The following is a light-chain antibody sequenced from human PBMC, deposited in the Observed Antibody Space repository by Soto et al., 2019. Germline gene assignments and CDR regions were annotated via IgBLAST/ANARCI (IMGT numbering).Light chain of an antibody. V-gene: IGKV1-5*01. CDR2: DAS. J-gene: IGKJ1*01. Sequence: DIQMTQSPSPLSASVGDRVTITCRASQSISSWLAWYQQKPGKAPKLMIYDASSLESGVPSRFSGSGSGTEFTPTISSLQPDDFATYYFEQYNSYPWTFGQGTKVEIK. CDR1: QSISSW. CDR3: EQYNSYPWT.